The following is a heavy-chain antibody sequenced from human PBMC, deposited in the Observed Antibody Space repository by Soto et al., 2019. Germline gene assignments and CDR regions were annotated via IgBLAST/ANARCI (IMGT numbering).Heavy chain of an antibody. V-gene: IGHV3-73*01. CDR2: IRSKANSYAR. Sequence: GGSLRLSCAASGFTFSGSAMHWVRQASGKGLEWVGRIRSKANSYARAYAASVKGRFTISRDDSKNTAYLQMNSLKTEDAAVDYCSRPKGLETDSDAFDIWGQGTMVTVSS. J-gene: IGHJ3*02. CDR1: GFTFSGSA. CDR3: SRPKGLETDSDAFDI.